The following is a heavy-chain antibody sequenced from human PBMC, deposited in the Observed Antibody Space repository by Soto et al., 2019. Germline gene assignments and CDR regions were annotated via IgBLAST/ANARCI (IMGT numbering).Heavy chain of an antibody. D-gene: IGHD3-10*01. Sequence: PGGSLRLSCAASGFTFSSYAMSWVRQAPGKGLKWVSAISGSGGSTYYADSVKGRFTISRDNSKNTLYLQMNSLRAEDTAVYYCAKIASIANVLLWFGESQFDYWGQGTLVTVSS. CDR1: GFTFSSYA. CDR2: ISGSGGST. CDR3: AKIASIANVLLWFGESQFDY. J-gene: IGHJ4*02. V-gene: IGHV3-23*01.